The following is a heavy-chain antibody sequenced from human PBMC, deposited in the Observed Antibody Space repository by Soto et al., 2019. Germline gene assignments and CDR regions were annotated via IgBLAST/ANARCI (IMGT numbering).Heavy chain of an antibody. V-gene: IGHV1-2*02. CDR1: GYTFTGYY. D-gene: IGHD2-15*01. J-gene: IGHJ6*02. CDR2: INPNSGGT. CDR3: ARVAVAANISYYYYGMDV. Sequence: GASVKVSCKASGYTFTGYYMHWVRQAPGQGLEWMGWINPNSGGTNYAQKFQGRVTMTRDTSISTAYMELSRLRSDDTAVYYCARVAVAANISYYYYGMDVWGQGTTVTVYS.